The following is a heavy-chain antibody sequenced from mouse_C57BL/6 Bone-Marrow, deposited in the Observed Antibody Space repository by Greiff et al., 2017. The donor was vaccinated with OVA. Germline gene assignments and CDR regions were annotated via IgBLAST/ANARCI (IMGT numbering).Heavy chain of an antibody. D-gene: IGHD1-1*01. Sequence: VQLQQPGAELVKPGASVKLSCKASGYTFTSYWMHWVKQRPGQGLEWIGMIHPNSGSTNYNEKFKSKATLTVDKSSSTAYMQLSSLTSEDSAVYYCARDYGSSYGDFDYWGQGTTLTVSS. J-gene: IGHJ2*01. CDR3: ARDYGSSYGDFDY. CDR2: IHPNSGST. V-gene: IGHV1-64*01. CDR1: GYTFTSYW.